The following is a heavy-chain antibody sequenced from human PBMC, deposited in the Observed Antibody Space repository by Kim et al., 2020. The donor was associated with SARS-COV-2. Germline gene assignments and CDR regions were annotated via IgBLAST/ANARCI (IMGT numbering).Heavy chain of an antibody. CDR3: ARGLKNERYCSGGSCYSPQYYYYYGMDV. J-gene: IGHJ6*02. D-gene: IGHD2-15*01. CDR1: GGSFSGYY. Sequence: SETLSLTCAVYGGSFSGYYWSWIRQPPGKGLEWIGEINHSGSTNYNPSLKSRVTISVDTSKNQFSLKLSSVTAADTAVYYCARGLKNERYCSGGSCYSPQYYYYYGMDVWGQGTTVTVSS. CDR2: INHSGST. V-gene: IGHV4-34*01.